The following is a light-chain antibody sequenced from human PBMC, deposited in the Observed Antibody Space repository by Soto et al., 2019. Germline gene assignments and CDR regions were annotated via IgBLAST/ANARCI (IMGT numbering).Light chain of an antibody. CDR3: QQLNSYPFT. Sequence: IQLTQSPSSLSASVGDRVTITCRASQGISTYLAWYQQKPGKAPKLLIYAASTLQSGVPSRFSGSGSGTDFTLTINSLQPEDFATYHCQQLNSYPFTFGQGTKLEIK. CDR1: QGISTY. J-gene: IGKJ2*01. V-gene: IGKV1-9*01. CDR2: AAS.